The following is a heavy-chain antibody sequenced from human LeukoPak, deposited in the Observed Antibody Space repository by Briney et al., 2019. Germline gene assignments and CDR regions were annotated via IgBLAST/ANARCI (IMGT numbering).Heavy chain of an antibody. CDR3: ARGGSSTTCDY. J-gene: IGHJ4*02. V-gene: IGHV1-18*01. CDR1: GYTFTSYG. D-gene: IGHD2-2*01. Sequence: ASVKVSCKASGYTFTSYGITWVRQASGQGLEWMGWISAYNGYTNYAQKLQGRVTMTTDTSTSTAYMELKTLRSDDTAVYFCARGGSSTTCDYWGQGTLVTVSS. CDR2: ISAYNGYT.